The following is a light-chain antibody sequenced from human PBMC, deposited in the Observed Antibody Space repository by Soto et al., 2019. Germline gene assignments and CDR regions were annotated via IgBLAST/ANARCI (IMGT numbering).Light chain of an antibody. CDR3: QQYSNWRAGT. CDR1: QSVASN. Sequence: EIVMTQSPATLSVSPGERATLSCRASQSVASNLAWYQRKPGQAHRLLIYGASTRATGIPARLSGSGSGTEFTLTISSLQSEDFAVYYCQQYSNWRAGTFGHGTKVEIK. V-gene: IGKV3-15*01. CDR2: GAS. J-gene: IGKJ1*01.